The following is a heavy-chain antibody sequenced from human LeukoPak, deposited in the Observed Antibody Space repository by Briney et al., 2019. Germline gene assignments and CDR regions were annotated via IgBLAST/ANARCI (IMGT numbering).Heavy chain of an antibody. J-gene: IGHJ5*02. Sequence: ASVKVSCKASGYTFTSYAMNWVRQAPGQGLGWMGWINANTGNPTYAQGFTGRFVFSLDTSVSTAYLQISSLKAEDTAVYYCARDRGYCSSTSCYLPNWFDPWGQGTLVTVSS. V-gene: IGHV7-4-1*02. D-gene: IGHD2-2*01. CDR1: GYTFTSYA. CDR3: ARDRGYCSSTSCYLPNWFDP. CDR2: INANTGNP.